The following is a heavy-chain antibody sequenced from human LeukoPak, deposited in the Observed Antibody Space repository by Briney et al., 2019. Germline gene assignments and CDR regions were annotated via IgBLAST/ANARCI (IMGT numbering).Heavy chain of an antibody. Sequence: LETLSLTCAVSGGSISSSNWWSWVRQPPGKGLEWIGETYHSGSTNYNPSLKSRVTISVDKSKNQFSLKLSSVTAADTAVYYCAREDDNSGRHTWGQGTLVTVSS. J-gene: IGHJ5*02. CDR2: TYHSGST. D-gene: IGHD3-10*01. CDR1: GGSISSSNW. V-gene: IGHV4-4*02. CDR3: AREDDNSGRHT.